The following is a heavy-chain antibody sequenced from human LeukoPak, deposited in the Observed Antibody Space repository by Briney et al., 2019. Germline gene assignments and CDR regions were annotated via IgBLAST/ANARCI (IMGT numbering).Heavy chain of an antibody. Sequence: GGSLRLSCAASGFTFSSYSMGWVRQAPGKGLECVSYISSGSNSIDYADSVKGRFTISRDNAKNSLYLQMNSLRAEDTALYYCAKGGNYFYYMEVWGKGTTVTVSS. CDR1: GFTFSSYS. CDR2: ISSGSNSI. D-gene: IGHD6-25*01. V-gene: IGHV3-48*04. J-gene: IGHJ6*03. CDR3: AKGGNYFYYMEV.